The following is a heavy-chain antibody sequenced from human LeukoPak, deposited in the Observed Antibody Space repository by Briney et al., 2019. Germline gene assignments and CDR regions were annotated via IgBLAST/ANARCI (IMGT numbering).Heavy chain of an antibody. CDR1: GFTFSDYY. V-gene: IGHV3-11*01. CDR2: ISSSGSTT. D-gene: IGHD6-19*01. CDR3: AIDWYSSGWDYFDY. Sequence: PGGSLRLSCAASGFTFSDYYMSWIRQAPGKGLEWVSYISSSGSTTYYADSVKGRFTISRDNSKNTLYLQMDSLRAEDTAVYYCAIDWYSSGWDYFDYWGQGTLVTVSS. J-gene: IGHJ4*02.